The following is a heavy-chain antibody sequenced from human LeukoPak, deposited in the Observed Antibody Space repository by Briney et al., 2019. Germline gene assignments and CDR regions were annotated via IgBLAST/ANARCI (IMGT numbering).Heavy chain of an antibody. J-gene: IGHJ5*01. V-gene: IGHV4-39*07. D-gene: IGHD2-21*02. CDR2: IYYSGRP. CDR1: GGSISGSDYY. Sequence: SETLSLTCTVSGGSISGSDYYWGWIRQPPGKGLEWITSIYYSGRPYYNPSLKSRVTISVDTSKNQFFLTLTSVAAADTAVYYCARDPWCGRDCYPPNWFDFWGQGTLVTVSS. CDR3: ARDPWCGRDCYPPNWFDF.